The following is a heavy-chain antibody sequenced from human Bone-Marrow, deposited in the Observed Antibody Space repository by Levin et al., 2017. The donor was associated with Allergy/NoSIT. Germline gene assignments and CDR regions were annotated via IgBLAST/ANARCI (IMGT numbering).Heavy chain of an antibody. V-gene: IGHV5-51*01. CDR3: ARLSPHNYYYYGMDV. CDR1: GYSFTSYW. J-gene: IGHJ6*02. Sequence: KVSCKGSGYSFTSYWIGWVRQLPGKGLEWMGIIYPGDSDTRYSPSFQGQVTISADKSISTAYLQWSSLKASDTAMYYCARLSPHNYYYYGMDVWGQGTTVTVSS. CDR2: IYPGDSDT.